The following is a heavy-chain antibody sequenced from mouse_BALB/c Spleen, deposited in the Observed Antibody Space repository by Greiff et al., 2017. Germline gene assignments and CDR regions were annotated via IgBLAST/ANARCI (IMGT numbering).Heavy chain of an antibody. CDR1: GFTFTDYY. CDR3: ARTNYYGSSYWFAY. D-gene: IGHD1-1*01. Sequence: EVMLVESGGGLVQPGGSLRLSCATSGFTFTDYYMSWVRQPPGKALEWLGFIRNKANGYTTEYSASVKGRFTISRDNSQSILYLQMNTLRAEDSATYYCARTNYYGSSYWFAYWGQGTLVTVSA. CDR2: IRNKANGYTT. J-gene: IGHJ3*01. V-gene: IGHV7-3*02.